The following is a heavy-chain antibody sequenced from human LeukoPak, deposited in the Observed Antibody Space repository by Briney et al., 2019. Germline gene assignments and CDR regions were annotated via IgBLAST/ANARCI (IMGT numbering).Heavy chain of an antibody. CDR3: ARGRGYGGNYLRSFDS. D-gene: IGHD1-26*01. J-gene: IGHJ3*02. V-gene: IGHV4-59*08. CDR2: NSGRT. Sequence: PSETLSLTCTVYGDSIGSDFGSSVRQPPGKGLEWIGYNSGRTKYNPSLKSRVTILLDRSKNQFSLKLSSVTAADTAIYYCARGRGYGGNYLRSFDSWGQGTMVTVSA. CDR1: GDSIGSDF.